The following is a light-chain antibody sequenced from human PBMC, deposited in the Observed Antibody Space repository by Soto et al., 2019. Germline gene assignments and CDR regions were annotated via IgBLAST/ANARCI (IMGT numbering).Light chain of an antibody. V-gene: IGKV1-5*03. CDR3: QQYNSYSEA. Sequence: DIQMTQSPSSVSASVGDRVTITCRASQTISSWLAWYQQKPGKAPKLLIYKASTLKSGVPSRFSGSGSGTEFTLTISSLQPDDFATYYCQQYNSYSEAFGQGTKVDIK. J-gene: IGKJ1*01. CDR1: QTISSW. CDR2: KAS.